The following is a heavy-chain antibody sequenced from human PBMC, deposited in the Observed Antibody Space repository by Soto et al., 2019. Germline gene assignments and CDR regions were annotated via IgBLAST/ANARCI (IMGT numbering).Heavy chain of an antibody. CDR2: ISWNSGSI. CDR3: AKEVYSFIFRSGMDV. Sequence: EVQLVESGGGLVQPGRSLRLSCAASGFTFDDYAMHWVRQAPGKGLEWVSGISWNSGSIGYADSVKGRFTISRDNAKNSLYLHINSLRAEDTALYYCAKEVYSFIFRSGMDVWGQGTTVTVSS. D-gene: IGHD3-3*02. J-gene: IGHJ6*02. CDR1: GFTFDDYA. V-gene: IGHV3-9*01.